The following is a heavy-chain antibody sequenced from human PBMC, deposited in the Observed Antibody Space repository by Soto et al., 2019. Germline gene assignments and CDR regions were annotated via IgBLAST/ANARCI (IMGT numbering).Heavy chain of an antibody. CDR3: ARGRYCSRNSCPGRGWFDP. V-gene: IGHV1-18*04. D-gene: IGHD2-2*01. Sequence: ASVKVSCKASGYTFTGYGISWVRQAPGQGLEWMGWISAYNGNTNYAQKLQGRVTMTTDTSTSTAYMELRSLRSDDTAVYYCARGRYCSRNSCPGRGWFDPWGQGTLVTVSS. CDR2: ISAYNGNT. CDR1: GYTFTGYG. J-gene: IGHJ5*02.